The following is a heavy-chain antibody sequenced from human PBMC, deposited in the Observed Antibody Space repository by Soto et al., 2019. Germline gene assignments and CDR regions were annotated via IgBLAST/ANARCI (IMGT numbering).Heavy chain of an antibody. CDR2: IDPSDSYT. Sequence: GESLKISCKGSGYSFTSYWISWVRQMPGKGLEWMGRIDPSDSYTNYSPSFQGHVTISADKSISTAYLQWSSLKASDTAMYYCASPYCSSTSCPESYYYYYYGMDVWGQGTTVTVSS. CDR3: ASPYCSSTSCPESYYYYYYGMDV. V-gene: IGHV5-10-1*01. CDR1: GYSFTSYW. J-gene: IGHJ6*02. D-gene: IGHD2-2*01.